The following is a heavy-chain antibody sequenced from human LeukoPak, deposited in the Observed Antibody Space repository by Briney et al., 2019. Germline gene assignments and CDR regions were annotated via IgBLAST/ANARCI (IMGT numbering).Heavy chain of an antibody. CDR3: AGSGGLANTGAVFDY. J-gene: IGHJ4*02. CDR1: GGSISSYY. V-gene: IGHV4-4*07. Sequence: PSETLSLTCTVSGGSISSYYWSWIRQPAGKGLEWIGRIYTSGSTNYNPSLKSRVTMSVDTSKNQFSMKLNSVTAADTAVYYCAGSGGLANTGAVFDYWGQGTLVTVSS. D-gene: IGHD3-10*01. CDR2: IYTSGST.